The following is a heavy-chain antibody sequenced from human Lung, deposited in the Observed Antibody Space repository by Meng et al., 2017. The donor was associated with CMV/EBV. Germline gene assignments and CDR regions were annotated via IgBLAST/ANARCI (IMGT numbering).Heavy chain of an antibody. CDR3: ARERFLSGYSGYDAGGWFDP. CDR2: INSDGSST. D-gene: IGHD5-12*01. V-gene: IGHV3-74*01. J-gene: IGHJ5*02. Sequence: LXXAASGFTFSSYWMHWVRQAPGKGLVWVSRINSDGSSTSYADSVKGRFTISRDNAKNTLYLQMNSLRAEDTAVYYCARERFLSGYSGYDAGGWFDPWGQGTLVXVSS. CDR1: GFTFSSYW.